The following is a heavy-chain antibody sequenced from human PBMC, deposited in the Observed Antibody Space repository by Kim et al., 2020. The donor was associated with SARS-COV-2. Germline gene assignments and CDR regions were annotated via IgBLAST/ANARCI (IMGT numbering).Heavy chain of an antibody. J-gene: IGHJ4*02. CDR2: ISYDGSNK. CDR3: AKDLVGEYNWNFGVDY. CDR1: GFTFSSYG. D-gene: IGHD1-7*01. Sequence: GGSLRLSCVVSGFTFSSYGLHWVRQAPGKGLEWVAIISYDGSNKYYADSVKGRFTISRDNSKNTVYLLMNSLRAEDTALYYCAKDLVGEYNWNFGVDYWGQGTLVTVSS. V-gene: IGHV3-30*18.